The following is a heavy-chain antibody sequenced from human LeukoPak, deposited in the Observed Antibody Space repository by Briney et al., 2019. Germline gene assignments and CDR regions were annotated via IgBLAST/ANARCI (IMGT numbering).Heavy chain of an antibody. J-gene: IGHJ4*02. Sequence: GGSLRLSCAASGFTFSSYWMSWVRQAPGKGLEWVSSISNSADVRYHADTVKGRFTISRDNSKNTLYLQMNSLRAGDTAVYYCGRAFRTPSWFIGYWGQGVLVTVSS. CDR1: GFTFSSYW. CDR2: ISNSADVR. CDR3: GRAFRTPSWFIGY. V-gene: IGHV3-23*01. D-gene: IGHD3-10*01.